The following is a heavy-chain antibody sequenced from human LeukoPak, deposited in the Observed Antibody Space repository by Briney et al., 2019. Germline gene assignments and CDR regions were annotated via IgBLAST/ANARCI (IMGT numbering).Heavy chain of an antibody. V-gene: IGHV3-23*01. Sequence: GGSLRLSCAASGSTFSSYAMSWVRQAPGKGLEWVSAISGSGGSTYYADSVKGRSTISRDNSKNTLYLQMNGLRAEDTAVYYCAKNSGSPNYFDYWGQGTLVTVSS. D-gene: IGHD5-12*01. CDR2: ISGSGGST. CDR1: GSTFSSYA. CDR3: AKNSGSPNYFDY. J-gene: IGHJ4*02.